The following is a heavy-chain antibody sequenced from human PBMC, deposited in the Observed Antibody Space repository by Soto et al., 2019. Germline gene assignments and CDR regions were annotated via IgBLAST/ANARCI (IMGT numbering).Heavy chain of an antibody. D-gene: IGHD2-8*01. CDR2: ISSDGTTT. CDR1: GFTFRKFW. CDR3: AIQDCTNDVCLEAAVTVGGALES. J-gene: IGHJ1*01. Sequence: VQLVQSGGGLAQPGKSLRLSCAPSGFTFRKFWMHWVRQVPGKGPVWVSYISSDGTTTDYADSVKGRFTISRDNAKDTLYLQMDSLRAEDTAVYYCAIQDCTNDVCLEAAVTVGGALESWGQGTLVTVSS. V-gene: IGHV3-74*01.